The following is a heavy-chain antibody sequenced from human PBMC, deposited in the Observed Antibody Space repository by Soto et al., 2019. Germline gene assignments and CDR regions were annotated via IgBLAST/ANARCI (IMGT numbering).Heavy chain of an antibody. CDR2: IFQSGST. CDR3: ARADRQYGDPNSYCFDY. D-gene: IGHD2-21*02. CDR1: TGSITSSNW. J-gene: IGHJ4*02. V-gene: IGHV4-4*02. Sequence: QVQLQESGPRLVKPSGTLSLTCSVSTGSITSSNWWSWVRQPPGKGLEWIGEIFQSGSTNYSPSFKSRVTISIDKPKNQFSLKMTSVTAADTAVYYCARADRQYGDPNSYCFDYWGQGTRVTVSS.